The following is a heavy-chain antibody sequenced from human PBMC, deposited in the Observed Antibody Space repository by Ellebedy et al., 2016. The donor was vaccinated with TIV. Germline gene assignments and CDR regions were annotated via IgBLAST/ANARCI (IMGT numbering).Heavy chain of an antibody. V-gene: IGHV1-3*01. CDR3: ALNLETGTSWFDP. CDR2: INAANGNT. CDR1: GCTFTNYA. Sequence: AASVKVSCKASGCTFTNYAIHWVRQAPGHRLEWMGWINAANGNTKYSQKFQGRVTITRDTSASTAYMELSSLRSEDTAVYFCALNLETGTSWFDPWGQGTLVTVSS. D-gene: IGHD1-7*01. J-gene: IGHJ5*02.